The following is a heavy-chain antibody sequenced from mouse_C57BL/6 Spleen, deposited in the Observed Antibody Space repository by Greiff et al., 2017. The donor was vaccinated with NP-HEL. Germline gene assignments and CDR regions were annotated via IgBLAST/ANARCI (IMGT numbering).Heavy chain of an antibody. CDR3: ARRIGNYYGTGFDY. D-gene: IGHD1-1*01. CDR1: GYTFTSYW. J-gene: IGHJ2*01. CDR2: IDPSDSYT. V-gene: IGHV1-69*01. Sequence: VKLQQPGAELVMPGASVKLSCKASGYTFTSYWMHWVKQRPGQGLEWIGEIDPSDSYTNYNQKFKGKSTLTVDKSSSTAYMQLSSLTSEDSAVYYCARRIGNYYGTGFDYWGQGTTLTVSS.